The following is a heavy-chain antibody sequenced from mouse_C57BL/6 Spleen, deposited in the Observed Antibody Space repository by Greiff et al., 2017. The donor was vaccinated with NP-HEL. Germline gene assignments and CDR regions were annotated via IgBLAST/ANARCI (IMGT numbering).Heavy chain of an antibody. Sequence: DVLLVESGGGLVKPGGSLKLSCAASGFTFSDYGMHWVRQAPEKGLEWVAYISSGSSTIYYADTVKGRFTISRDNAKNTLFLQMTSLRSEDTAMYYCARLTTVVARYFDVWGTGTTVTVSS. CDR3: ARLTTVVARYFDV. D-gene: IGHD1-1*01. J-gene: IGHJ1*03. V-gene: IGHV5-17*01. CDR1: GFTFSDYG. CDR2: ISSGSSTI.